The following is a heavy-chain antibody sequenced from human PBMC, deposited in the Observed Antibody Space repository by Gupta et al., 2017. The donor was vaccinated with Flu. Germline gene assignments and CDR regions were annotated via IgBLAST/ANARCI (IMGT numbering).Heavy chain of an antibody. CDR2: RNQDGSTK. CDR1: GFTFRDSW. Sequence: EVTLVGSGGGLVQTGGSLRLSCAAYGFTFRDSWLNLVHQAHGQRLGWVANRNQDGSTKNYWDSLQGRFTVSRDNAKSSLYLQMDSLRAEDTAVYFCARYRGWEQFDYWGQGTRVTVSS. D-gene: IGHD5-24*01. CDR3: ARYRGWEQFDY. J-gene: IGHJ4*02. V-gene: IGHV3-7*01.